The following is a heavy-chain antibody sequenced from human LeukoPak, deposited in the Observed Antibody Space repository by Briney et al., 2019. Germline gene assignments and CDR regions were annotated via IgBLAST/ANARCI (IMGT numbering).Heavy chain of an antibody. J-gene: IGHJ4*02. D-gene: IGHD5-24*01. CDR2: ISGSGGST. CDR3: AKEGLRDGYNYWDY. CDR1: GFTFSSYG. V-gene: IGHV3-23*01. Sequence: SGGSLRLSCAASGFTFSSYGMSWVRQAPGKGLEWVSAISGSGGSTYYADSVKGRFTISRDNSKNTLYLQMNSLRAEDTAVYYCAKEGLRDGYNYWDYWGQGTLVTVSS.